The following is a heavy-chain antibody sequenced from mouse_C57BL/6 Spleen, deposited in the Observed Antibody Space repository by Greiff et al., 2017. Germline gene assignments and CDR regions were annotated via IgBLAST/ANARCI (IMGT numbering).Heavy chain of an antibody. Sequence: EVHLVESGGGLVQPKGSLKLSCAASGFSFNTYAMNWVRQAPGKGLEWVARIRSKSNNYATYYADSVKDRFTISRDDSESMLYLQMNNLKTEDTAMYYCVRDDYDDYYAMDYWAQGTSVTVSS. V-gene: IGHV10-1*01. CDR1: GFSFNTYA. CDR3: VRDDYDDYYAMDY. J-gene: IGHJ4*01. CDR2: IRSKSNNYAT. D-gene: IGHD2-4*01.